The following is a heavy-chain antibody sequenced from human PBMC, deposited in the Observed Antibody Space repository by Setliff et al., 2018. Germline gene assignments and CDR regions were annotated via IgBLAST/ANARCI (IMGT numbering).Heavy chain of an antibody. V-gene: IGHV3-23*01. J-gene: IGHJ6*02. CDR3: STAEGDSSSFYHNMDV. Sequence: PGGSLRLSCAASAFTFNKYAVTWLRQAPGKGLEWVSSITVSGHTTYADSVEGRFSISRDNSKSTLYLQMSSLKTEDTAVYYCSTAEGDSSSFYHNMDVWGQGSTVTVSS. CDR2: ITVSGHTT. D-gene: IGHD6-6*01. CDR1: AFTFNKYA.